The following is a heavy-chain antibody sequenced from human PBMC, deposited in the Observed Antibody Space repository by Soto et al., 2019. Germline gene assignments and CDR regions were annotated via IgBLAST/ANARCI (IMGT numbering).Heavy chain of an antibody. CDR1: GGTFSSYA. V-gene: IGHV1-69*13. D-gene: IGHD3-22*01. CDR3: ARDYYYDSSGYSIFDY. J-gene: IGHJ4*02. Sequence: ASVKVSCKASGGTFSSYAISWVRQAPGQGLEWMGGIIPIFGTANYAQKFQGRVTITADESTSTAYMELSSLRSEDTAVYYCARDYYYDSSGYSIFDYWGQGTLVTVSS. CDR2: IIPIFGTA.